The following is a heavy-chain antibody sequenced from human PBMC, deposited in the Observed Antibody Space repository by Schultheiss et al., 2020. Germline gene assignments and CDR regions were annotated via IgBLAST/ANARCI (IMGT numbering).Heavy chain of an antibody. D-gene: IGHD4-17*01. CDR2: IYASGGT. J-gene: IGHJ4*02. CDR3: ARESAGYGDFDY. V-gene: IGHV4-4*08. Sequence: SETLSLTCTVSGGSISSYYWSWIRQPPGKGLEWIGSIYASGGTYYNSSLESRVTISVDTSENHFSLKLNSVTAADTAVYYCARESAGYGDFDYWGQGTLVTVSS. CDR1: GGSISSYY.